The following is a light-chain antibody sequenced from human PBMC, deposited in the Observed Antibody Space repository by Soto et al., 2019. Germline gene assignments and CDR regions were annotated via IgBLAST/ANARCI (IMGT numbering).Light chain of an antibody. CDR3: QQYGSSPMYT. CDR2: GAS. V-gene: IGKV3-20*01. Sequence: MVLTQSPGTLSLSPGERATLSCRASQSVSSSYLSWYQQKPGQAPRLLIYGASSRATGIPDRLSGSGSVTAFTLTISRLEPEDFAVYYCQQYGSSPMYTFGQGTKLELK. J-gene: IGKJ2*01. CDR1: QSVSSSY.